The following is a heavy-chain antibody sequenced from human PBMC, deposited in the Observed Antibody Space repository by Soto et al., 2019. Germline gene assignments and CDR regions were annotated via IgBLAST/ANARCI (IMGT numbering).Heavy chain of an antibody. CDR3: ARQRRTGDGYYFDY. J-gene: IGHJ4*02. D-gene: IGHD7-27*01. V-gene: IGHV4-39*01. Sequence: SETLSLTCTVSGGSISSSSYYWGWIRQPPGKGLEWIGSIYYSGSTYYNPSLKSRVTISVDTSKNQFSLKLSSVTAADTAVYYCARQRRTGDGYYFDYWGQGTLVTVSS. CDR2: IYYSGST. CDR1: GGSISSSSYY.